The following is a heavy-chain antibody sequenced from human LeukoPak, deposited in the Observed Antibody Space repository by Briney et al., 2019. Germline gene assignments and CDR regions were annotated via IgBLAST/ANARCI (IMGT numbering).Heavy chain of an antibody. J-gene: IGHJ3*02. CDR2: IYYSGST. V-gene: IGHV4-59*01. D-gene: IGHD1-26*01. Sequence: SETLSLTCTVPGGSISSYYWSWIRQPPGKGLEWIGYIYYSGSTNYNPSLKSRVTISVDTSKKQISLKLNSVTAADTAVYYCAGIVGPRHDAFDTWGQGTMVTVSS. CDR3: AGIVGPRHDAFDT. CDR1: GGSISSYY.